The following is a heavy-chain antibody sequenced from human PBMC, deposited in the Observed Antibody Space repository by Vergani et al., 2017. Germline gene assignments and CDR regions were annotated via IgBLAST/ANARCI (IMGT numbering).Heavy chain of an antibody. V-gene: IGHV3-9*01. Sequence: EVQLVESGGGLVQPGRSLRLSCAASGFTFDDYAMHWVRQAPGKGLEWVSGISWNSGSIGYADSVKGRFTISRDNAKNSLYLQMNSLRAEDTAVYYCARDSGYTYGYPNFDYWGQGTLVTVSS. CDR1: GFTFDDYA. D-gene: IGHD5-18*01. CDR3: ARDSGYTYGYPNFDY. J-gene: IGHJ4*02. CDR2: ISWNSGSI.